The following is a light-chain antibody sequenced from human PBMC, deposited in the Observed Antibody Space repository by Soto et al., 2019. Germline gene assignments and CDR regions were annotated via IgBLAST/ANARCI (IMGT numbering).Light chain of an antibody. CDR3: SSCTSSSTPYV. J-gene: IGLJ1*01. CDR1: SSDVGGYNY. V-gene: IGLV2-14*01. Sequence: QSALTQPASVSGSPGQSITISCTGTSSDVGGYNYVSWYQQHPVKAPKLMIYDVTNRPSGVSDRFSGSKSGNTASLTISGLQAEDEADYYCSSCTSSSTPYVFGTGTKVTVL. CDR2: DVT.